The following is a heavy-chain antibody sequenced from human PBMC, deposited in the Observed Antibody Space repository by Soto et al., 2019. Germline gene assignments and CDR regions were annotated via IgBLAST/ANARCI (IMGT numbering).Heavy chain of an antibody. J-gene: IGHJ4*02. V-gene: IGHV4-28*01. CDR2: IYYSGTT. Sequence: PSETLSLTCAVSGYSISSSNWWGWIRQPPGKGLEWIGYIYYSGTTYYNPSLKSRVTMSVDTSKNQFSLKLTSVFFVDTAVYYCARREIQGPIDYWGQGTLVTVSS. CDR3: ARREIQGPIDY. D-gene: IGHD1-26*01. CDR1: GYSISSSNW.